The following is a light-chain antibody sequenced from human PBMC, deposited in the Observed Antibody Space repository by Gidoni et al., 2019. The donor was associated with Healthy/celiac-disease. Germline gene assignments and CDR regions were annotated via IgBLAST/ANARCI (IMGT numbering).Light chain of an antibody. CDR2: AAS. CDR3: QQSYSTPPWT. CDR1: QSISSY. V-gene: IGKV1-39*01. Sequence: IQMPQSPSSLSASVGDRVTITCRASQSISSYLNGYQQKPGKAPKLLIYAASSLQSGVPSRFSGSGSGTEFTLTISSLQPEDFATYYCQQSYSTPPWTFGQGTKVEIK. J-gene: IGKJ1*01.